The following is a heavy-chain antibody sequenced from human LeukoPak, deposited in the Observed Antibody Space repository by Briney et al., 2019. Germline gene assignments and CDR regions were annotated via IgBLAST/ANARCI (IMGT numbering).Heavy chain of an antibody. CDR2: ISYDGSNK. J-gene: IGHJ4*02. CDR3: AKDRSSSWTWTIDY. V-gene: IGHV3-30*18. Sequence: GRSLRLSCAASGFAFSSNGMHWVRQAPDKGLEWVALISYDGSNKYYADSVKGRFTISRDNSKNTLYLQMNSLRAEDTAVYYCAKDRSSSWTWTIDYWGQGTLVTVSS. D-gene: IGHD6-13*01. CDR1: GFAFSSNG.